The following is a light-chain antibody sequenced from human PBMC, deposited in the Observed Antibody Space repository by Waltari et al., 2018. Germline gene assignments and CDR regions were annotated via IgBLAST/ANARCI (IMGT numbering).Light chain of an antibody. CDR1: QSIDSG. V-gene: IGKV1-5*03. Sequence: DIQMTQSPSTLSASVGDRVTITCRASQSIDSGLAWYQQAPGKAPQLLIYKASRLETGIPSRFSGSGSGTEFTLTISSLQPDDFAICYCQQYKNDPWTFGQGTKVEIK. CDR3: QQYKNDPWT. CDR2: KAS. J-gene: IGKJ1*01.